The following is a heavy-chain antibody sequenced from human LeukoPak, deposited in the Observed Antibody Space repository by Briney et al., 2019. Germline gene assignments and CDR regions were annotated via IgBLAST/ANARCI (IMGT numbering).Heavy chain of an antibody. Sequence: PSETLALTCTVSGGSISSSSYYWGWIRQPPGKGLEWIGSIYYSGSTYYNPSLKSRVTISVDTSKNQFSLKLSSVTAADTAVYYCARHAPIQLERQSAFDLWRQGTMVTVSS. D-gene: IGHD1-1*01. J-gene: IGHJ3*01. CDR2: IYYSGST. CDR3: ARHAPIQLERQSAFDL. V-gene: IGHV4-39*01. CDR1: GGSISSSSYY.